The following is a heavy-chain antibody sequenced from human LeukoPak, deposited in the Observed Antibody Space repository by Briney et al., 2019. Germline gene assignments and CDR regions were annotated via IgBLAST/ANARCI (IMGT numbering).Heavy chain of an antibody. Sequence: VASVKVSCKASGYTFTSYGINWVRQAPGQGLEWMGWISAYNGNTNYAQKLQGRVTMTTDTSTSTAYMELRSLRSDDTAVYYRAREYCSSTSCYQVDYWGQGTLVTVSS. CDR2: ISAYNGNT. CDR1: GYTFTSYG. V-gene: IGHV1-18*01. CDR3: AREYCSSTSCYQVDY. J-gene: IGHJ4*02. D-gene: IGHD2-2*01.